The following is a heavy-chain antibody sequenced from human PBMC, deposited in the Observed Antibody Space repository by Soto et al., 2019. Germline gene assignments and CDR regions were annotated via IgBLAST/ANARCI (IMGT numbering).Heavy chain of an antibody. J-gene: IGHJ6*02. D-gene: IGHD3-22*01. CDR2: IYPRGGST. CDR3: ARVGYSSTGTTLHFHGLDV. V-gene: IGHV1-46*01. CDR1: GYNFTSHY. Sequence: ASVKVSCKTSGYNFTSHYIHWVRQAPGQRLESMGIIYPRGGSTIYAQKFQGKFTMTRDTSTHTLYMELSSLRSEDTAIYYCARVGYSSTGTTLHFHGLDVWGQGTTVTVSS.